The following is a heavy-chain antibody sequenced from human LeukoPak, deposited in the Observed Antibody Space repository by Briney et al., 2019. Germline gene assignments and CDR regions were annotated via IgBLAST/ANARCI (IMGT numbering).Heavy chain of an antibody. CDR1: GFTFSSYA. V-gene: IGHV3-23*01. Sequence: PGGSLRLSCAASGFTFSSYAMSWVRQAPGKGLEWVSAISGSGGSTYYADSVKGRFTISRDNSKNTLYLQMNSLRAEDTAVYYCARAPGDYTGLPRTFRYYGLDVWGQGTTVTVSS. CDR2: ISGSGGST. D-gene: IGHD4-17*01. CDR3: ARAPGDYTGLPRTFRYYGLDV. J-gene: IGHJ6*02.